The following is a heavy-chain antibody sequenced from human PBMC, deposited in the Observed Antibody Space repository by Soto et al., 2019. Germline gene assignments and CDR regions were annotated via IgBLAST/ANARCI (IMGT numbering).Heavy chain of an antibody. J-gene: IGHJ4*02. Sequence: QVQLVESGGGVVQPGRSLRLSCAASGFTFDKFDMHWVRQAPGKGLQWVAVTSYDGNKKYYAASVKGRFTISRDNSNNTLHLQMNNLRDDDTAVYYCAKMYSSGWGGYFDYWGQGTLVTVSS. CDR3: AKMYSSGWGGYFDY. CDR1: GFTFDKFD. CDR2: TSYDGNKK. V-gene: IGHV3-30-3*02. D-gene: IGHD6-19*01.